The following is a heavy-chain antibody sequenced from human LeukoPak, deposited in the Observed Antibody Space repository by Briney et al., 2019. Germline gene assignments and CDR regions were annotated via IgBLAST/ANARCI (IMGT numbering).Heavy chain of an antibody. D-gene: IGHD3-16*01. V-gene: IGHV3-21*01. CDR3: GRAFPPLRTSSAGDL. CDR2: ISGRSSHV. CDR1: GFSFSDYD. J-gene: IGHJ1*01. Sequence: GGSLRLSCSASGFSFSDYDINWVRQAPGKGLEWVSAISGRSSHVYYGESVKGRFTISRDNARNSLYLQLDSLGAEDTAVYYCGRAFPPLRTSSAGDLWGQGTLVTVSS.